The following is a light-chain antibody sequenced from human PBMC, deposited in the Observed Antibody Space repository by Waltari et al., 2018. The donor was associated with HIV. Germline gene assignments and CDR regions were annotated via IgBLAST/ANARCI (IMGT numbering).Light chain of an antibody. CDR2: DVA. V-gene: IGLV2-14*03. CDR1: SSDYS. CDR3: SSFTTSSTGV. J-gene: IGLJ3*02. Sequence: QSALTQPASVSGSPGQSITISCTGTSSDYSVSWYQQHPGRAPKLMIYDVANRPSGVSSRFSGSKSGHTASLTISGLQADDEADYYCSSFTTSSTGVFGGGTKLTVL.